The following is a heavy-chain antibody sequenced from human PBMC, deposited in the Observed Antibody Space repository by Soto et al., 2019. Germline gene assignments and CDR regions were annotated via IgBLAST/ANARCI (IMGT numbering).Heavy chain of an antibody. J-gene: IGHJ4*02. Sequence: PGGSLRLSCAASGFNFPTYSMHWVRQAPGKGLQWVSAISFDSGEKYYADSVKGRFTVSRDNSKNTFYLQMSSLRPEDTAIYYCARQYTSGFDSWGQGALVTVSS. CDR2: ISFDSGEK. V-gene: IGHV3-30*15. CDR3: ARQYTSGFDS. CDR1: GFNFPTYS. D-gene: IGHD3-9*01.